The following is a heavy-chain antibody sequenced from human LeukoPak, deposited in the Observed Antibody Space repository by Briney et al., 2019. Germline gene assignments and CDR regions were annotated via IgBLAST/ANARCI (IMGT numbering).Heavy chain of an antibody. J-gene: IGHJ4*02. CDR2: ISGSGGST. V-gene: IGHV3-23*01. D-gene: IGHD3-10*01. CDR3: ARDYGSGSYYNGIDY. Sequence: GGSLRLSCAASGFTFSSYAMSWVRQAPGKGLEWVSAISGSGGSTYYADSVKGRFTISRDNSKNTLYLQMNSLRAEDTALYYCARDYGSGSYYNGIDYWGQGTLVSVSS. CDR1: GFTFSSYA.